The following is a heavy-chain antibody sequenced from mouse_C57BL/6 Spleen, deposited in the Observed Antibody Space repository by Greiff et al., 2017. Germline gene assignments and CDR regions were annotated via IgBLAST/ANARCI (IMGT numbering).Heavy chain of an antibody. CDR1: GFTFTDYY. CDR2: IRNKANGYTT. Sequence: EVQRVESGGGLVQPGGSLSLSCAASGFTFTDYYMSWVRQPPGTALEWLGFIRNKANGYTTEYSASVKGRFTISRDNSQSILYLQMNALIAEDSATYYCARYDTTALDYWGQGTTLTVSS. J-gene: IGHJ2*01. D-gene: IGHD1-2*01. CDR3: ARYDTTALDY. V-gene: IGHV7-3*01.